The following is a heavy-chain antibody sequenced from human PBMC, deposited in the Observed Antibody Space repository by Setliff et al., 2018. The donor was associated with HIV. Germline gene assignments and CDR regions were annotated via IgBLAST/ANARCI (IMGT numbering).Heavy chain of an antibody. V-gene: IGHV4-4*07. Sequence: SETLSLTCTVSGGSISSYYWSWIRQPAGKGLEWIGRIYPSGSTSYNPSLKSRVTMSVDTSKNQISLKLSSVTAADTAVYYCARARITMIGGRLEPYAFDRWGQGTKVTVSS. D-gene: IGHD3-10*01. CDR1: GGSISSYY. CDR2: IYPSGST. J-gene: IGHJ3*01. CDR3: ARARITMIGGRLEPYAFDR.